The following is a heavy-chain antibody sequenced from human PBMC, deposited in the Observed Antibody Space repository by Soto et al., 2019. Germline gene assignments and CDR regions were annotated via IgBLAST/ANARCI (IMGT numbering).Heavy chain of an antibody. CDR3: AREGMATTYWDFDL. J-gene: IGHJ2*01. CDR2: INAGSGNT. D-gene: IGHD5-12*01. V-gene: IGHV1-3*01. CDR1: GYTFTTLP. Sequence: QVQLVQSGAEVKEPGASVKVSCKASGYTFTTLPIHWVRQAPGQRLEWMGWINAGSGNTKYSQNFQGRVTITRDTSASTAYMELSSLRSEDTALYYCAREGMATTYWDFDLWGRGTLVTVSS.